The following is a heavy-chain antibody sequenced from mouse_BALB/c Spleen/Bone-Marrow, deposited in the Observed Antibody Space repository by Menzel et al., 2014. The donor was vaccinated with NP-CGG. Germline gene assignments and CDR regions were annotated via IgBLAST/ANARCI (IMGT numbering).Heavy chain of an antibody. Sequence: VKLMESGAELARPGASVKMSCKASGYTFTSYTMHWVKQRPGQGLEWIGYINPSSGYTNYNQKFKDKATLTADKSSSTAYMQLSSLTSEDSAVYYCARESYGNWFAYWGQGTLVTVPA. V-gene: IGHV1-4*01. CDR3: ARESYGNWFAY. J-gene: IGHJ3*01. D-gene: IGHD2-1*01. CDR2: INPSSGYT. CDR1: GYTFTSYT.